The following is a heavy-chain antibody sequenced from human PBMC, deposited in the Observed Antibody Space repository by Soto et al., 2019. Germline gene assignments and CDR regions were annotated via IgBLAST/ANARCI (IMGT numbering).Heavy chain of an antibody. CDR3: ARDPGVRNWFDP. D-gene: IGHD1-1*01. Sequence: SVKGSFKASGGTFSSDAISWVRQAPGQGLEWMGGIIPIFGTANYAQKFQGRVTITADESTSTAYMELSSLRSEDTAVYYCARDPGVRNWFDPWGQGTLVTVSS. J-gene: IGHJ5*02. CDR2: IIPIFGTA. V-gene: IGHV1-69*13. CDR1: GGTFSSDA.